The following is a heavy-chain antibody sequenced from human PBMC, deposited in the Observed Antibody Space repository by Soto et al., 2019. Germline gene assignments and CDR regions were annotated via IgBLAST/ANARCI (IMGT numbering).Heavy chain of an antibody. D-gene: IGHD5-18*01. CDR1: GGSISSSSYY. Sequence: SETLSLTCTVSGGSISSSSYYWGWIRQPPGKGLEWIGSIYYSGSTYYNPSLKSRVTISVDTSKNQFSLKLSSVTAADTAVYYCASPFPRGYSGESDYWGQGTLVTVSS. J-gene: IGHJ4*02. CDR2: IYYSGST. CDR3: ASPFPRGYSGESDY. V-gene: IGHV4-39*01.